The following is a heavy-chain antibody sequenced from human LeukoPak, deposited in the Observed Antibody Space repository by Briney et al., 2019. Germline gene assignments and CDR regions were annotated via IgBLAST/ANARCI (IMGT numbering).Heavy chain of an antibody. Sequence: GGSLRLSCAGSGFTFSSYSMNWVRQAPGKGLEWVSGINWNGGSTGYADSVKGRFTISRDNAKNSLYLQMNSLRAEDTALYYCARGDIVAGHFDYWGQGTLVTVSS. D-gene: IGHD5-12*01. CDR2: INWNGGST. J-gene: IGHJ4*02. CDR1: GFTFSSYS. CDR3: ARGDIVAGHFDY. V-gene: IGHV3-20*04.